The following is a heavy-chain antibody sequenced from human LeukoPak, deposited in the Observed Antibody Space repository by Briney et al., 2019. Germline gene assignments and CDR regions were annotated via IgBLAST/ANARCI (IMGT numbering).Heavy chain of an antibody. CDR2: INSNSGGT. V-gene: IGHV1-2*02. J-gene: IGHJ6*03. CDR3: ARVVALTGTPVYYMDV. Sequence: ASVKVSCKASGYTFTGHYMHWVRQAPGQGLEWMGWINSNSGGTNYAQKFQGRVTMTRDTSISTAYMELNRLRSDDTAVYYCARVVALTGTPVYYMDVWGKGTTVTVSS. CDR1: GYTFTGHY. D-gene: IGHD6-19*01.